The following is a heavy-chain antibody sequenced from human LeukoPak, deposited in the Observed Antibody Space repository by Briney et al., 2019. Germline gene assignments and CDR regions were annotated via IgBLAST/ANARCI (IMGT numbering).Heavy chain of an antibody. CDR3: AKDGQYDY. J-gene: IGHJ4*02. V-gene: IGHV3-23*01. CDR1: GFPFSASA. CDR2: ILSTGTT. Sequence: GRSLRLSCAASGFPFSASAMTWVRQAPGKGLEWVSHILSTGTTYYADSMRGRFTISRDNSKNTLYLQMNSLRAEDTAVYYCAKDGQYDYWGQGTLVTVSS.